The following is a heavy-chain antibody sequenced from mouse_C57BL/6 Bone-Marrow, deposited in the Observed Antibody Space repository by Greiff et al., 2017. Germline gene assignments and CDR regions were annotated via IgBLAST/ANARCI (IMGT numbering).Heavy chain of an antibody. CDR1: GYTFTNYW. Sequence: QVQLQQSGAELVRPGTSVKMSCKASGYTFTNYWIGWAKQRPGHGLEWIGDIYPGGGYTNYNEKFKGKATLTADKSSSTAYMQFSSLTSEDSAIYYCARRTTVVALDSWGQGTTLTVSS. D-gene: IGHD1-1*01. CDR2: IYPGGGYT. V-gene: IGHV1-63*01. CDR3: ARRTTVVALDS. J-gene: IGHJ2*01.